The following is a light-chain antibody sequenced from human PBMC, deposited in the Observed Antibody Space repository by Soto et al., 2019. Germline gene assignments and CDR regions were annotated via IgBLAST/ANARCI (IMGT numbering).Light chain of an antibody. CDR2: AAS. Sequence: DIQMTQSPSSLSASVGDRVTITCRASQSISSYLNWYQQKPAKAPKLLIYAASSLQSGVPARFSGSGAGADFTLTSSSLQPEDFATYYGQQSYSTPVTFGGGTKVEIK. V-gene: IGKV1-39*01. CDR1: QSISSY. CDR3: QQSYSTPVT. J-gene: IGKJ4*01.